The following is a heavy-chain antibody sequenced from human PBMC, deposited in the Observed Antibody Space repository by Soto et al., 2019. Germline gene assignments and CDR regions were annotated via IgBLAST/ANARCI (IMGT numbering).Heavy chain of an antibody. CDR1: GFTFSSYA. CDR3: AKDSPRYCSGGSCYSPFDY. CDR2: ISGSGGST. V-gene: IGHV3-23*01. Sequence: EVQLLESGGGLVQPGGSLRLSCAASGFTFSSYAMSWVRQAPGKGLEWVSAISGSGGSTYYADSVKGRFTISRDNSKNTLYLQMNSLRAEDTAVYYCAKDSPRYCSGGSCYSPFDYWGQGTLVTVSS. J-gene: IGHJ4*02. D-gene: IGHD2-15*01.